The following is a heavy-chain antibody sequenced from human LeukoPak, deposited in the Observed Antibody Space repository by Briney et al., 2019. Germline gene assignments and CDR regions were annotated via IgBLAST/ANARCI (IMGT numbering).Heavy chain of an antibody. J-gene: IGHJ4*02. CDR3: AKGGGPYHLPTDY. Sequence: GGSLRLSCVVSGFTFSSYSMNWVRQAPGKGLEWVSAITSAGNTYYADSVKGRFTISRDSSKNTLYLQMNSLRSEDTAVYYCAKGGGPYHLPTDYWGQGTLVTVSS. V-gene: IGHV3-23*01. D-gene: IGHD2-2*01. CDR1: GFTFSSYS. CDR2: ITSAGNT.